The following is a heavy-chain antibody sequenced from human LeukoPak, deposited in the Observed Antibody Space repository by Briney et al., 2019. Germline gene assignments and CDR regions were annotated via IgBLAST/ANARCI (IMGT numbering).Heavy chain of an antibody. J-gene: IGHJ4*02. V-gene: IGHV4-34*01. D-gene: IGHD4-17*01. CDR2: INHSGST. CDR1: GGSFSGYY. Sequence: KPSETLSLTCAVYGGSFSGYYWSWIRQPPGKGLEWIGEINHSGSTNYNPSLKSRVTISVDTSKNQFSLKLSSVTAADTAVYYFARVGYGGNPIDYWGQGTLVTVSS. CDR3: ARVGYGGNPIDY.